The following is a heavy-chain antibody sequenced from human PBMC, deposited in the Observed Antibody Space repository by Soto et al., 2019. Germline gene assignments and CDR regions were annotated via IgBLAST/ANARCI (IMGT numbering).Heavy chain of an antibody. J-gene: IGHJ4*02. V-gene: IGHV3-30*03. Sequence: PGGSLRLSCAASGFTFSRYGMHWVRQAPGKGLEWVAVISYDGSNKYYADSVKGRFTISRDNSKNTLYLQMNSLRAEDTAVYYCAGLVAVAGEFDYWGQGTLVTVSS. D-gene: IGHD6-19*01. CDR3: AGLVAVAGEFDY. CDR2: ISYDGSNK. CDR1: GFTFSRYG.